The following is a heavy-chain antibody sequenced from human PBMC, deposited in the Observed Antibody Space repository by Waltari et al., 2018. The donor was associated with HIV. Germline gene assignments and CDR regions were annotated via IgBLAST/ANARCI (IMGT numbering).Heavy chain of an antibody. V-gene: IGHV4-39*01. CDR3: ARKVGSDAFDI. CDR1: GGSISSSSYY. J-gene: IGHJ3*02. Sequence: QLQLQESGPGLVKPSETLSLTCTVSGGSISSSSYYWGWIRQPPGKGLGWIGSIYFRGSTDYNPTLKSRVTISVDTSKNQVSLKLSSVTAADTAVYYCARKVGSDAFDIWGQGTMVTVSS. CDR2: IYFRGST.